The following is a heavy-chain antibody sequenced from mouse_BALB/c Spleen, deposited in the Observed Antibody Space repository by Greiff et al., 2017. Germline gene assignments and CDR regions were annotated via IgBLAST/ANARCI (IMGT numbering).Heavy chain of an antibody. Sequence: DVMLVESGGGLVQPGGSLKLSCAASGFTFSSYTMSWVRQTPEKRLEWVAYISNGGGSTYYPDTVKGRFTISRDNAKNTLYLQMSSLKSEDTAMYYCACYGNSAWFAYWGQGTLVTVSA. J-gene: IGHJ3*01. CDR2: ISNGGGST. CDR3: ACYGNSAWFAY. D-gene: IGHD2-1*01. CDR1: GFTFSSYT. V-gene: IGHV5-12-2*01.